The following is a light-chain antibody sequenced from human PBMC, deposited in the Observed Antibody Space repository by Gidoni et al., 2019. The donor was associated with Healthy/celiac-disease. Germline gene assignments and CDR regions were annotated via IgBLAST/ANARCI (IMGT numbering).Light chain of an antibody. V-gene: IGKV1-27*01. CDR1: KGIRNY. CDR2: AAS. J-gene: IGKJ1*01. CDR3: QKYNSAPWT. Sequence: DIQLTQSPSSLSASVGDRVTITCRASKGIRNYLAWYHQKPGKVPKLLIDAASTLQSGVPSRFSGSGSGTDFTLTISSLQPEDVATYYCQKYNSAPWTFGQGTKVEIK.